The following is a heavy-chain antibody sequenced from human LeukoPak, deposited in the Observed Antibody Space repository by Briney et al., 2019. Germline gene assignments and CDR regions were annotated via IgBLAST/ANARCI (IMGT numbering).Heavy chain of an antibody. CDR3: AKDLSIAAAGPLDY. CDR1: GFTFSSYG. D-gene: IGHD6-13*01. Sequence: GGTLRLSCAASGFTFSSYGMSWVRQAPGKGLEWVSAISGSGGSTYYADSVKGRFTISRDNSKNTLYLQMNSLRAEDTAVYYCAKDLSIAAAGPLDYWGQGTLVTVSS. J-gene: IGHJ4*02. V-gene: IGHV3-23*01. CDR2: ISGSGGST.